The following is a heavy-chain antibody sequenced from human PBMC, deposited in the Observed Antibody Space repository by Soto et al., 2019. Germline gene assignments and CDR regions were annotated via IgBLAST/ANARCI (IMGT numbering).Heavy chain of an antibody. J-gene: IGHJ6*02. CDR3: VRNNHGAGNYYYAMDV. CDR2: ISTSNGDT. CDR1: GYSFTSHV. V-gene: IGHV1-18*01. Sequence: ASVKVSCKGSGYSFTSHVITWVRQAHGQGLEWMGWISTSNGDTDIARRFQGDAAMTIDTPARTEYLELTRLRADDSAVYYCVRNNHGAGNYYYAMDVWGQGTTVTVSS. D-gene: IGHD3-10*01.